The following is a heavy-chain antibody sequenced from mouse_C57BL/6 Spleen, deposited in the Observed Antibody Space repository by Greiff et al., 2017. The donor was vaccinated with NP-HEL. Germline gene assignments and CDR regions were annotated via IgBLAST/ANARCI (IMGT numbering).Heavy chain of an antibody. D-gene: IGHD1-1*02. CDR2: IDPENGDT. CDR3: TVMGYFDV. J-gene: IGHJ1*03. Sequence: EVMLVESGAELVRPGASVKLSCTASGFNIKDDYMHWVKQRPEQGLEWIGWIDPENGDTEYASKFQGKATITADTSSNTAYLQLSSLTSEDTAVYYCTVMGYFDVWGTGTTVTVSS. V-gene: IGHV14-4*01. CDR1: GFNIKDDY.